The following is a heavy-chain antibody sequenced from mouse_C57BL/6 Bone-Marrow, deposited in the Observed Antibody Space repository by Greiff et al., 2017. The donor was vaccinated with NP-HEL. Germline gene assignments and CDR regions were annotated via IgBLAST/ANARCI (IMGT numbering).Heavy chain of an antibody. V-gene: IGHV5-4*01. CDR3: AREYYSNYEKGYFDY. CDR2: ISDGGSYT. D-gene: IGHD2-5*01. CDR1: GFTFSSYA. J-gene: IGHJ2*01. Sequence: EVKLVESGGGLVKPGGSLKLSCAASGFTFSSYAMSWVRQTPEKRLEWVATISDGGSYTYYPDNVKGRFTISRDNAKNNLYLQMSHLKSEDTAMYYCAREYYSNYEKGYFDYWGQGTTLTVSS.